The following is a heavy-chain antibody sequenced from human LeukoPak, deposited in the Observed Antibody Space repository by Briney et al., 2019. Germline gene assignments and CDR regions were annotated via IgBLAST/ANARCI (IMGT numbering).Heavy chain of an antibody. J-gene: IGHJ4*02. V-gene: IGHV1-18*01. CDR2: ISGYNGNT. CDR3: ARSDYGGFGDY. CDR1: GYTFISYG. Sequence: ASVKVSCKTSGYTFISYGISWVRQAPGQGLEWMGWISGYNGNTNYAQKLQGRVTMTTDTSTSTAYMELRSLRYDDTAVYYCARSDYGGFGDYWGRGTLVTVSS. D-gene: IGHD4-17*01.